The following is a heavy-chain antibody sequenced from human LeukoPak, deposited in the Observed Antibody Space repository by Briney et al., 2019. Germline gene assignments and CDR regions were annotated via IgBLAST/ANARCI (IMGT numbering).Heavy chain of an antibody. CDR1: GITFSEAW. J-gene: IGHJ4*02. D-gene: IGHD1-26*01. CDR3: AAGTPVDY. CDR2: SKSEDDGGTI. V-gene: IGHV3-15*07. Sequence: GGSLRLSCAASGITFSEAWMNWVRQTPGKGLEWVGRSKSEDDGGTIEYAAFVKGRFSISRDDAKKTLDLQIYNLTFEGTGVYYCAAGTPVDYWGQGTLVTVSS.